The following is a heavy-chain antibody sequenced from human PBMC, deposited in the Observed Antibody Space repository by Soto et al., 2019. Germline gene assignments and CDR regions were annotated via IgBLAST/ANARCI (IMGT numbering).Heavy chain of an antibody. D-gene: IGHD3-3*01. CDR3: AREDYDFWSGYQGNYYYYGMDV. CDR1: GGSISSYY. CDR2: IYYSGST. J-gene: IGHJ6*02. Sequence: PSETLSLTCTVSGGSISSYYWSWIRQPPGKGLEWIGYIYYSGSTNYNPSLKSRVTMSVDTSKNQFSLKLSSVTAADTAVYYCAREDYDFWSGYQGNYYYYGMDVWGQGTTVTVSS. V-gene: IGHV4-59*12.